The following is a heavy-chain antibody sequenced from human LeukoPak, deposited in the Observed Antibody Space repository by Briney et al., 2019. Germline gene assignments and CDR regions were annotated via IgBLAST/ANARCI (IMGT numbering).Heavy chain of an antibody. CDR2: INSDGSST. Sequence: GGSLRLSCAASGFTFSSYWMHWVRQAPGKGLVWVSRINSDGSSTYYADSVKGRFTISRDNSKNTPYLQMNSLRAEDTAVYYCAKAGNIRFDYWGQGTLVTVSS. D-gene: IGHD2/OR15-2a*01. CDR3: AKAGNIRFDY. J-gene: IGHJ4*02. CDR1: GFTFSSYW. V-gene: IGHV3-74*01.